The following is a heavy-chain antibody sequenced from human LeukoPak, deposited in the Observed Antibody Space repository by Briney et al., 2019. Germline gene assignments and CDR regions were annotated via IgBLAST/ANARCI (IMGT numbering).Heavy chain of an antibody. CDR2: IIPILGIA. D-gene: IGHD6-19*01. Sequence: SVKVSCKASGGTFSSYAISWVRQAPGQGLEWMGRIIPILGIANYAQKFQGRVTITADKSTSTAYMELSSLRSEDTAVYYCARSSSGWYEYNFDYRGQGTLVAVSS. CDR3: ARSSSGWYEYNFDY. J-gene: IGHJ4*02. V-gene: IGHV1-69*04. CDR1: GGTFSSYA.